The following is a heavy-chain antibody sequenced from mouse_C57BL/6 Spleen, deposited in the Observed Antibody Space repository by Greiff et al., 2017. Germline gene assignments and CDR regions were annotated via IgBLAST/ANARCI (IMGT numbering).Heavy chain of an antibody. Sequence: EVKVVESGGGLVKPGGSLKLSCAASGFTFSDYGMHWVRQAPEKGLEWVAYISSGSSTIYYADTVKGRFTISRDNAKNTLFLQMTSLRSEDTAMYYCARSPTGTAWFAYWGQGTLVTVSA. J-gene: IGHJ3*01. V-gene: IGHV5-17*01. CDR3: ARSPTGTAWFAY. CDR2: ISSGSSTI. CDR1: GFTFSDYG. D-gene: IGHD4-1*02.